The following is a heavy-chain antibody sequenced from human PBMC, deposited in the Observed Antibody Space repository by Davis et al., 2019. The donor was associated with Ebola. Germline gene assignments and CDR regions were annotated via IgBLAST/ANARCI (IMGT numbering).Heavy chain of an antibody. D-gene: IGHD3-3*01. CDR2: ISAYNGNT. CDR3: ARKYYDFWSGYSSRYYYYGMDV. CDR1: GYTFTSYG. J-gene: IGHJ6*02. Sequence: ASVKVSCKASGYTFTSYGISWVRQAPGQGLEWMGWISAYNGNTNYAQKLQGRVTMTTDTSTSTAYMELRSLRSDDTAVYYCARKYYDFWSGYSSRYYYYGMDVWGQGTTVTVSS. V-gene: IGHV1-18*04.